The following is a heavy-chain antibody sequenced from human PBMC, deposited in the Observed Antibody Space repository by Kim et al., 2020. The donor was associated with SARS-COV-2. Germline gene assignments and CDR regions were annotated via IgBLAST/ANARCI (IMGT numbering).Heavy chain of an antibody. Sequence: ADSVKGRFTSSKDNSKTTLYLQMSSLRAEDTAVYYCGKADCSSSSCYTVDHWGQGTLVTVSS. D-gene: IGHD2-2*02. J-gene: IGHJ4*02. CDR3: GKADCSSSSCYTVDH. V-gene: IGHV3-23*01.